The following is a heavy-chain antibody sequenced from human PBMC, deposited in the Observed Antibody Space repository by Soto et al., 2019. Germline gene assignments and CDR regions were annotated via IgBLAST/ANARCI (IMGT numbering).Heavy chain of an antibody. J-gene: IGHJ5*02. CDR2: IYYTGST. Sequence: PSETLSLTCTVSGGSISTYYWSWIRQPPGKGLEWIGYIYYTGSTNYNPSLKSRVTISVDTSKNQFSLKLSSVTAADTAVYYCARGEGYDFWSGYFDGYWFDPWGQGTLVTVSS. CDR1: GGSISTYY. D-gene: IGHD3-3*01. V-gene: IGHV4-59*08. CDR3: ARGEGYDFWSGYFDGYWFDP.